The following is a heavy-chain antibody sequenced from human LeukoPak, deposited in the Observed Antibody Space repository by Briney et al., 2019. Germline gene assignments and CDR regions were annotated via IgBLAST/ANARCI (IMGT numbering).Heavy chain of an antibody. CDR1: GGSISSSSYY. CDR2: IYYSGST. V-gene: IGHV4-39*02. J-gene: IGHJ4*02. CDR3: AREGRDGYRHLDY. Sequence: PSETLSLTCTVSGGSISSSSYYWGWIRQPPGKGLEWIGSIYYSGSTYYNPSLKSRVTISVDTSKNQFSLKLSSVTAADTAVYYCAREGRDGYRHLDYWGQGILVTVSS. D-gene: IGHD5-24*01.